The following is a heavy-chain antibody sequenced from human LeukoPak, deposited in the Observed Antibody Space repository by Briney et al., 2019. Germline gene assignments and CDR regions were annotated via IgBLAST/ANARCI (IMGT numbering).Heavy chain of an antibody. D-gene: IGHD3-16*01. CDR3: SRDGGEGGNSAFDI. J-gene: IGHJ3*02. Sequence: GGSLRLSCAASGFTFSDYILDWVRQAPGKGLEWVGRIRRGANSYTTEYAASVKGRFTISRDDTKNSLYLHMNSLKTEDTAVYHCSRDGGEGGNSAFDIWGQGTMVTVSS. V-gene: IGHV3-72*01. CDR1: GFTFSDYI. CDR2: IRRGANSYTT.